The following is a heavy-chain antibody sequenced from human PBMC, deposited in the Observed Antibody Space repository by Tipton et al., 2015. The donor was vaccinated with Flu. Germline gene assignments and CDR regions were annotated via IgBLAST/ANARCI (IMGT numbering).Heavy chain of an antibody. CDR2: IYPDDSDT. J-gene: IGHJ4*02. Sequence: QSGPEVKKPGESLKIFCKGSGSSFSSYWIAWVRQMPGKGLEWMGIIYPDDSDTKYSPSFQGHVTFSADKSVSTAYLQWSSLKASDTAIYFCVRQNCGGDCYPDYWGQGTLVTVSS. CDR3: VRQNCGGDCYPDY. CDR1: GSSFSSYW. V-gene: IGHV5-51*01. D-gene: IGHD2-21*01.